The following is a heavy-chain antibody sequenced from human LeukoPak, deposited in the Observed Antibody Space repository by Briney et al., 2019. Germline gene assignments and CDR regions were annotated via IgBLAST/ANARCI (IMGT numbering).Heavy chain of an antibody. CDR2: IIPILGIA. V-gene: IGHV1-69*04. D-gene: IGHD6-19*01. CDR1: GGTFSSYA. CDR3: ARRKVKIIAVAGTRDYYGMDV. Sequence: ASVKVSCKASGGTFSSYAISWVRQAPGQGLEWMGRIIPILGIANYAQKFQGRVTITADKSTSTAYMELSSLRSEDTAVYYCARRKVKIIAVAGTRDYYGMDVLGQGTKVNGSS. J-gene: IGHJ6*02.